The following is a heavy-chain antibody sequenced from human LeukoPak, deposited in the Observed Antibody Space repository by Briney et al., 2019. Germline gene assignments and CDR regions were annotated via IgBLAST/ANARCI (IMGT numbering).Heavy chain of an antibody. D-gene: IGHD6-6*01. CDR1: GFTFSAYW. CDR3: ARDPGATRPNWFDP. V-gene: IGHV3-11*04. J-gene: IGHJ5*02. CDR2: ISSSGSAI. Sequence: PGGSLRLSCAASGFTFSAYWMSWVRQAPGKGLEWVSYISSSGSAIYYADSVKGRFTISRDNAKNSLYLQMNSLRAEDTALYYCARDPGATRPNWFDPWGRGTLVTVSS.